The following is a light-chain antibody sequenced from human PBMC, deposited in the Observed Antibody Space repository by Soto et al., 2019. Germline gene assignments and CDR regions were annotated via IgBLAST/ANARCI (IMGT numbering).Light chain of an antibody. CDR3: QQRSNWPSLT. Sequence: EIVLTQSPATLSLSPGERATLSCRAIQSVSSSYLAWYQHKPGQAPRLLISDASNRATGIPARFSGSGSETDFTLTISSLEPEDSAVYYCQQRSNWPSLTFGGGTKVDIK. CDR2: DAS. V-gene: IGKV3-11*01. CDR1: QSVSSSY. J-gene: IGKJ4*01.